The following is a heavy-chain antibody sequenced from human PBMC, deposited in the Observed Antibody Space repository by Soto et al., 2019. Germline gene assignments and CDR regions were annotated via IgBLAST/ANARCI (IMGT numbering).Heavy chain of an antibody. CDR2: ISGSGTGT. CDR1: GFTFSSYA. V-gene: IGHV3-23*04. J-gene: IGHJ6*02. D-gene: IGHD1-26*01. CDR3: AKERTGSNHYYGIDV. Sequence: EVQLVESGGGLVQPGGSLRLSCEGSGFTFSSYALSWVRLRPGRGLEWVAWISGSGTGTNSADSVKGRFTITRDNSKTTVYLQMNSLTVEYTAVYYCAKERTGSNHYYGIDVWGQGTTVTVSS.